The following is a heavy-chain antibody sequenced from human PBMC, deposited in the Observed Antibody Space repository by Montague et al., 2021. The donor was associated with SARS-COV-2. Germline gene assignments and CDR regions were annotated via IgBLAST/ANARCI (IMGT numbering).Heavy chain of an antibody. J-gene: IGHJ3*01. CDR3: ARGQATISGVLIFIPAAGHLDG. V-gene: IGHV4-39*07. D-gene: IGHD3-3*01. Sequence: SETLSLTCTVSGGSISVSSYYWVWIRQPPGKGLEWIGSIYYGGTADYNPSLKSRVTLSRDTSKNQFSLKLQSVTPADTAVYYCARGQATISGVLIFIPAAGHLDGWGQGTSVTVST. CDR1: GGSISVSSYY. CDR2: IYYGGTA.